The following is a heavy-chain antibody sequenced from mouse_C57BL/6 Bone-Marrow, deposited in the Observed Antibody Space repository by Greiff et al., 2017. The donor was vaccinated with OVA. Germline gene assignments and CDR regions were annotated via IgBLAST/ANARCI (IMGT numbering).Heavy chain of an antibody. D-gene: IGHD1-1*01. Sequence: VQLHQSGPELVKPGASVKISCKASGYAFSSSWMNWVKQRPGKGLEWIGRIYPGDGDTNYNGKFKGKATLTADKSSSTAYMQLSSLTSEDSAVYVCARSNYGSSCDWYFDVWGTGTTVTVSS. CDR1: GYAFSSSW. V-gene: IGHV1-82*01. CDR3: ARSNYGSSCDWYFDV. CDR2: IYPGDGDT. J-gene: IGHJ1*03.